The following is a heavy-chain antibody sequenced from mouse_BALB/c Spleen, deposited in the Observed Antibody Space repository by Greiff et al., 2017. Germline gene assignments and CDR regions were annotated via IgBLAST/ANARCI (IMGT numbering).Heavy chain of an antibody. J-gene: IGHJ4*01. Sequence: EVQVVESGGDLVKPGGSLKLSCAASGFTFSSYGMSWVRQTPDKRLEWVATIRSGGSYTYYPASVKGRFTISRDNAKNNLYLQMSSLKSEDTAMYYCAREGTAKDYAMDYWGQGTSVTVSS. D-gene: IGHD1-2*01. V-gene: IGHV5-6*01. CDR1: GFTFSSYG. CDR2: IRSGGSYT. CDR3: AREGTAKDYAMDY.